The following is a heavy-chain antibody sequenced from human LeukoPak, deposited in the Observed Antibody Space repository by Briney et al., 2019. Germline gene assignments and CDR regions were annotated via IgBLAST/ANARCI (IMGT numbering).Heavy chain of an antibody. CDR1: GGSISSYY. CDR2: IYYSGST. V-gene: IGHV4-59*01. Sequence: TSETLSLTCTVSGGSISSYYWSWIRQPPGKGLEWIGYIYYSGSTNYNPSLKGRVTISLDTSKNQFSPKVSSVTAADTAVYYCARGAAMVDYWGQGTLVTVSS. D-gene: IGHD5-18*01. J-gene: IGHJ4*02. CDR3: ARGAAMVDY.